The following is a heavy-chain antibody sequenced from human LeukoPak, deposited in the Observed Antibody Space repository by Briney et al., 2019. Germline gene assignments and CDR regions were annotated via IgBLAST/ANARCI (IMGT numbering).Heavy chain of an antibody. J-gene: IGHJ6*04. CDR1: EFTFSIYA. CDR2: ISSSGSTI. CDR3: AELGITMIGGV. V-gene: IGHV3-48*03. Sequence: GGSLRLSCAASEFTFSIYAMHWVRQAPGKGLEWVSYISSSGSTIYYADSVKGRFTISRDNAKNSLYLQMNSLRAEDTAVYYCAELGITMIGGVWGKGTTVTVSS. D-gene: IGHD3-10*02.